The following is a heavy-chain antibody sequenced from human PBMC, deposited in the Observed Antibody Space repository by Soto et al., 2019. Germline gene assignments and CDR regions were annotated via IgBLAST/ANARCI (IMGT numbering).Heavy chain of an antibody. CDR2: ISYDGSEK. CDR3: AKSPNFYCSSPDCYKYYFDH. D-gene: IGHD2-2*02. Sequence: VGSLRLSCAASGFTFNTYGMHWVRQAPGKGLEWVAVISYDGSEKYYVDSVKGRFTISKDNSKNTLYLQMNSLRPEDTAVYYCAKSPNFYCSSPDCYKYYFDHWGQGTRVTVSS. CDR1: GFTFNTYG. J-gene: IGHJ4*02. V-gene: IGHV3-30*18.